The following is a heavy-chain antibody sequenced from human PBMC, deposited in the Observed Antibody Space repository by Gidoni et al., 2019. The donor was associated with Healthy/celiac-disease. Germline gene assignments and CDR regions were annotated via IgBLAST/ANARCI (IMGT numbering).Heavy chain of an antibody. CDR3: ARDVGSSGYKDGYYYYGMDV. J-gene: IGHJ6*02. CDR1: GFTFSSYG. Sequence: QVQLVESGGGVVQPGRSRRLSCAASGFTFSSYGMHWVRQAPGKGLEWVAVIWYDGSNKYYADSVKGRFTISRDNSKNTLYLQMNSLRAEDTAVYYCARDVGSSGYKDGYYYYGMDVWGQGTTVTVSS. CDR2: IWYDGSNK. D-gene: IGHD3-22*01. V-gene: IGHV3-33*01.